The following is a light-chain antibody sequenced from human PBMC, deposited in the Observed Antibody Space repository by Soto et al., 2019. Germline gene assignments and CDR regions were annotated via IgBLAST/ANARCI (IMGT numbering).Light chain of an antibody. CDR2: GAS. Sequence: EIVLTQSPATLSLSPGERASLSCRASQSVSNSYLAWYQQKPGQAPRLLIFGASHRATGIPDRFSGSGSGTDFTLTIRRLEPEDFAVYYCQQYGTSPRTFGQGTKLEIK. CDR3: QQYGTSPRT. V-gene: IGKV3-20*01. CDR1: QSVSNSY. J-gene: IGKJ2*01.